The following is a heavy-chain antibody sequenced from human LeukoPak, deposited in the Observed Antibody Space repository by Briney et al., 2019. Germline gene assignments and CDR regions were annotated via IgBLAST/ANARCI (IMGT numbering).Heavy chain of an antibody. V-gene: IGHV3-30*02. J-gene: IGHJ4*02. D-gene: IGHD5-24*01. Sequence: GGSLRLSCAASGFTFSSYGMHWVRQAPGKGLEWVAFIRHDGSNKYYADSVKGRFTISRDNSKNTLYLQMNSLRAEDTAVYYCAREMATISKAWGAAFDYWGQGTLVTVSS. CDR1: GFTFSSYG. CDR3: AREMATISKAWGAAFDY. CDR2: IRHDGSNK.